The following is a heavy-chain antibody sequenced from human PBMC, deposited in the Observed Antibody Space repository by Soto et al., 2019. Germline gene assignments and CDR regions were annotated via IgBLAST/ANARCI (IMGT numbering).Heavy chain of an antibody. D-gene: IGHD3-10*01. CDR1: GGAIITSTYY. CDR2: MYYSGST. J-gene: IGHJ4*02. Sequence: SETLSLTCTVSGGAIITSTYYWVWIRQPPGKGLEWIGSMYYSGSTHYSPSLKSRVSISVDTSKNQFSLSLKSVTVADTAVYYCARGRDYYGSGRYYSRQHFDYWGQGALVTVSS. V-gene: IGHV4-39*01. CDR3: ARGRDYYGSGRYYSRQHFDY.